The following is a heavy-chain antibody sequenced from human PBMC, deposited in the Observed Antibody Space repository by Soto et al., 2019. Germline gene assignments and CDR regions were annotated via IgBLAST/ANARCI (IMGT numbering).Heavy chain of an antibody. Sequence: QVQLVQSGAEVKKPGSSVKVSCKASGGTFSSYAISWVRQAPGQGLGWMGGIIPIFGTANYAQKFQGRVTITADKSTSTAYMELSSLRSEDTAVYYCARVGGFTIFGVVSSYGMDVWGQGTTVTVSS. CDR1: GGTFSSYA. CDR2: IIPIFGTA. D-gene: IGHD3-3*01. CDR3: ARVGGFTIFGVVSSYGMDV. V-gene: IGHV1-69*06. J-gene: IGHJ6*02.